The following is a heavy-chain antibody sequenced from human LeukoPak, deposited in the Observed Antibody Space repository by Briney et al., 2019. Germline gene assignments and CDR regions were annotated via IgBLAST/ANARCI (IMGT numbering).Heavy chain of an antibody. CDR1: GYTFRDYF. J-gene: IGHJ4*02. CDR3: ARGMFDY. CDR2: INPNSGGT. V-gene: IGHV1-2*06. Sequence: ASVKVSCKASGYTFRDYFMFWVRQAPGQGLEWMGRINPNSGGTNYAQKFQGRVTMTRDTSISTAYMELSRLRSDDTAVYYCARGMFDYWGQGTLVTVSS.